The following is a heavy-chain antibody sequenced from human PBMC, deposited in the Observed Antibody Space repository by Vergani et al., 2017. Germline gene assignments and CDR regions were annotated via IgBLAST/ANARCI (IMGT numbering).Heavy chain of an antibody. Sequence: QVQLVESGGGVVQPGRSLRLSCAASGFTFSSYAMHWVRQAQGKGLEWVAVISYDGSNKYYADSVKGRFTISRDNSKNTLYLQMNSLRAEDTAVYYCARGYYGMDVWGQGTTVTVSS. V-gene: IGHV3-30-3*01. J-gene: IGHJ6*02. CDR3: ARGYYGMDV. CDR1: GFTFSSYA. CDR2: ISYDGSNK.